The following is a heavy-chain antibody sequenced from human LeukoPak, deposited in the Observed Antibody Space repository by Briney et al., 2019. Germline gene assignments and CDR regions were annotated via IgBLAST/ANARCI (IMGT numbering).Heavy chain of an antibody. Sequence: GGSLRLSCAASGFTFSSYAMSSFRQAPGKGLEWVSAISGSGGSTYYADSVKGRVTISRDNSKNTLYRQMNSLRAEDTAVYYCAKDVSIAAAGTLGYWGQGTLVTVSS. D-gene: IGHD6-13*01. CDR3: AKDVSIAAAGTLGY. V-gene: IGHV3-23*01. CDR1: GFTFSSYA. J-gene: IGHJ4*02. CDR2: ISGSGGST.